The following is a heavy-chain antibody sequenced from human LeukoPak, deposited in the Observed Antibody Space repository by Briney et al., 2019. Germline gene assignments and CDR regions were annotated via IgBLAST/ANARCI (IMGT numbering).Heavy chain of an antibody. V-gene: IGHV3-30*02. D-gene: IGHD1-1*01. J-gene: IGHJ4*02. CDR3: AKEQQLEPSDC. CDR1: GFTFSNYG. CDR2: MQNDGSDK. Sequence: GGSLRLSCAASGFTFSNYGMHWVRQAPGKGLEWVAFMQNDGSDKFFADSVKGRFTISRDNSKNTLYLQMNSLRADDTAVYYCAKEQQLEPSDCWGQETLVTVSS.